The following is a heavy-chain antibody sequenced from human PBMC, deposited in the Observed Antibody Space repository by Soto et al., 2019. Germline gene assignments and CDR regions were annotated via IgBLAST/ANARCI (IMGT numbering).Heavy chain of an antibody. J-gene: IGHJ6*02. CDR1: GYTFTSYD. D-gene: IGHD2-2*01. V-gene: IGHV1-8*01. CDR2: MNPNSGNT. Sequence: QVQLVQSGAEVKKPGASVKVSCKASGYTFTSYDINWVRQATGQGLEWMGWMNPNSGNTGYAQKFQGRVTMTRNTSISTAYMELSSLRSEDTAVYYCARGKDTYCISTSCSYYYGMDVWGQGTTVTVSS. CDR3: ARGKDTYCISTSCSYYYGMDV.